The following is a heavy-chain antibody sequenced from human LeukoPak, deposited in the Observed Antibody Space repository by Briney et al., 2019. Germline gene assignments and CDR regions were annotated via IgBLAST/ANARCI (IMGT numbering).Heavy chain of an antibody. J-gene: IGHJ4*02. CDR3: AKDTTTVTSQGDY. V-gene: IGHV3-23*01. D-gene: IGHD4-17*01. Sequence: GSLRLSCAASGFTFSSYWMHWVRQAPGKGLEWVSAISGSGGRTYYADSVKGRFTISRDNSKNTLYLQMNSLRAEDTAVYYCAKDTTTVTSQGDYWGQGTLVTVSS. CDR1: GFTFSSYW. CDR2: ISGSGGRT.